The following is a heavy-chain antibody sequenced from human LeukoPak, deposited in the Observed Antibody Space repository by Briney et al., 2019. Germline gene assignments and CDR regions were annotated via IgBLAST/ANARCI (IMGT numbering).Heavy chain of an antibody. D-gene: IGHD3-9*01. CDR2: INPKSGAT. J-gene: IGHJ4*02. CDR1: GYTFTSYC. V-gene: IGHV1-2*02. Sequence: GASVTVSCKASGYTFTSYCISWVRQAPGQGLEWMGWINPKSGATNYAQKFQGRSTMTRDTSISTAYMELSRLRSDDTAVYYCARSAAILTYDILTGYLGYWGQGTLVTVSS. CDR3: ARSAAILTYDILTGYLGY.